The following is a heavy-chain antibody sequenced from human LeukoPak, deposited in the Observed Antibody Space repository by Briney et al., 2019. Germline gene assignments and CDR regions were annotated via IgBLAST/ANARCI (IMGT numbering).Heavy chain of an antibody. CDR3: ARPYYGSESPFDY. CDR1: GGSISSSSYY. J-gene: IGHJ4*02. CDR2: IYYSGST. Sequence: PSETLSLTCAVSGGSISSSSYYWGWLRQPPGKELEWIGSIYYSGSTYYNPSLKSRVTISVDTSKNQFSLKLSSVTAADTAVYYCARPYYGSESPFDYWGQGTLVTVSS. D-gene: IGHD3-10*01. V-gene: IGHV4-39*01.